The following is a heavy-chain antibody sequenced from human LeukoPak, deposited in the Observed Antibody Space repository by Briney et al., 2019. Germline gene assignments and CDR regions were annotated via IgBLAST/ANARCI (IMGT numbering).Heavy chain of an antibody. V-gene: IGHV1-18*01. CDR3: ARVGTYTYGDYYFDY. CDR1: RYTFTSYV. CDR2: ISAYNGNT. J-gene: IGHJ4*02. D-gene: IGHD4-17*01. Sequence: ASVKVSCKASRYTFTSYVISWVRPAPGQGLAGMGWISAYNGNTNYAQKLQGRVTMTTDTSTSTAYMELRSLRSDDTAVYYCARVGTYTYGDYYFDYWGQGTLVTVSS.